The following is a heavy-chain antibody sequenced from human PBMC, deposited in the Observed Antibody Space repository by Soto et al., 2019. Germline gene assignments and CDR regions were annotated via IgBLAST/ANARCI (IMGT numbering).Heavy chain of an antibody. Sequence: EWVSAISGSGGSTYYADSVKGRFTISRDNSKNTLYLQMNSLRAEDTAVYYCAIVLEYGEGRALLSPCGQGTSVPVSS. D-gene: IGHD2-8*02. V-gene: IGHV3-23*01. CDR2: ISGSGGST. CDR3: AIVLEYGEGRALLSP. J-gene: IGHJ5*02.